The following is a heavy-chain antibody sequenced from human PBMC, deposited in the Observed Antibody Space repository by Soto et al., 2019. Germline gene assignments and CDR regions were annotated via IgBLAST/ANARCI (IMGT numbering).Heavy chain of an antibody. CDR3: ARNTIPHPHY. CDR1: GFTFSNYA. CDR2: ISSSGGST. J-gene: IGHJ4*02. V-gene: IGHV3-23*01. Sequence: GGSLRLSCAASGFTFSNYAMSWVRQAPGKGLEWVSAISSSGGSTYYADSVKGRFTISRDNSKNTLYLQMNSLRAEDTAVYYCARNTIPHPHYRGQGTLVTVPS. D-gene: IGHD1-1*01.